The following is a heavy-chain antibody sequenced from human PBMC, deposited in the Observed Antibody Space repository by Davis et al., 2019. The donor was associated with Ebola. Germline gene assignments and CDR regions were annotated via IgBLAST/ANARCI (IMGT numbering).Heavy chain of an antibody. V-gene: IGHV4-34*01. CDR1: GGSFSGYY. Sequence: MPSETLSLTCAVYGGSFSGYYWSWIRQPPGKGLEWIGEINHSGRTNYKPSLKSRVTISADTSKNQFSLQLSSVTAADTAMYYCARGRVAVLVPAADNYHYYMDVWGKGTTVTVSS. CDR3: ARGRVAVLVPAADNYHYYMDV. J-gene: IGHJ6*03. D-gene: IGHD2-2*01. CDR2: INHSGRT.